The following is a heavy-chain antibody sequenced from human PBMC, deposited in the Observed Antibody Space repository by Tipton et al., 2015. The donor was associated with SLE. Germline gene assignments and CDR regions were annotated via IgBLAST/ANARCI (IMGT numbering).Heavy chain of an antibody. CDR1: GFTLSSHW. CDR2: MNSDGSYI. V-gene: IGHV3-74*01. CDR3: ARGGKGGYYDTSGPFDY. J-gene: IGHJ4*02. D-gene: IGHD3-22*01. Sequence: SLRLSCEGSGFTLSSHWMHWVRHIPGKGLVWVSRMNSDGSYINYADSVRGRFTISRDNAKNMLYLQMNSLRAEDTAVYYCARGGKGGYYDTSGPFDYWGQGTLVTVSS.